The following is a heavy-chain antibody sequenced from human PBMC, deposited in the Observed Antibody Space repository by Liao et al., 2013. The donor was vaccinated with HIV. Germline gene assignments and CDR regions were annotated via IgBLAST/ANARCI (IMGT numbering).Heavy chain of an antibody. V-gene: IGHV4-4*07. CDR3: ARTRRHYGSKIVHYYYFYMTS. CDR1: GDSITSYY. CDR2: FSSGSI. Sequence: QVQLQESGPGLVKPSETLSLTCTVSGDSITSYYWSWIRQPAGKGLEWIGRFSSGSINYNSSLKNRVTMSLDTSKNQFSLKLSSVTAADTAVYYCARTRRHYGSKIVHYYYFYMTSGRRNRRSPSP. D-gene: IGHD3-10*01. J-gene: IGHJ6*03.